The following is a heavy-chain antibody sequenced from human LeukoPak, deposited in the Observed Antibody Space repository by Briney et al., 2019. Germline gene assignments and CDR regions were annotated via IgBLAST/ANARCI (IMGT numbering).Heavy chain of an antibody. Sequence: PSETLSLTCAVYGGSFSGYYWSWIRQPPGKGLEWIGSIYYGGSTYYNPSLKSRVTISVDTSKNQFSLKVNSVTAADTAVYYCARDAGHQLSRRNYYAMDVWGQGTTVTVSS. J-gene: IGHJ6*02. CDR2: IYYGGST. D-gene: IGHD2-2*01. CDR3: ARDAGHQLSRRNYYAMDV. V-gene: IGHV4-34*01. CDR1: GGSFSGYY.